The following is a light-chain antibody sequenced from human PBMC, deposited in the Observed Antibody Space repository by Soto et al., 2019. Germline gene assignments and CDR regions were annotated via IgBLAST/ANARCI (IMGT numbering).Light chain of an antibody. CDR2: DVS. V-gene: IGLV2-14*01. J-gene: IGLJ1*01. Sequence: QSVLTQPASVSGSPGQSITISCTGTSSDVGGYNYVSWYQQHPGKAPKLMIYDVSNRPSGVSNGFSGSKSGNTASLPISGLQAEDEADYYCSSYTSSSNYVFGTGTKLTVL. CDR3: SSYTSSSNYV. CDR1: SSDVGGYNY.